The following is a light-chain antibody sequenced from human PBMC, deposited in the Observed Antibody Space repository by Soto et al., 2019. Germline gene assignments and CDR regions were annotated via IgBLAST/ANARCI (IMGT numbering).Light chain of an antibody. J-gene: IGKJ2*02. Sequence: DIVMTQSPDSLAVSLGERATINCKSSQSVLYSSNNKNYLAWYQQKPGQPPKLLIYCASTRESGVPDRFSGSGSGTDFTLTISSLQAEDVAVYYCQQYYSTPSWTFGQGTKLEIK. CDR1: QSVLYSSNNKNY. CDR3: QQYYSTPSWT. V-gene: IGKV4-1*01. CDR2: CAS.